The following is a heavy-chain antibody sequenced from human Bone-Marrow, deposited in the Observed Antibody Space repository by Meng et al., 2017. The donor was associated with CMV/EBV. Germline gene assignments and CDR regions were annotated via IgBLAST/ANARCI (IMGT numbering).Heavy chain of an antibody. Sequence: ESLKISCATSGFTFSSYWMNWVRQAPGKGLEWIGEINHSGSTNYNPSLKSRVTISVDTSKNQFSLRLSSVTAADTAVYYCARGSPKLTIFGVVIIPYKWFDPWGQGTLVTVSS. V-gene: IGHV4-34*01. J-gene: IGHJ5*02. CDR2: INHSGST. CDR3: ARGSPKLTIFGVVIIPYKWFDP. D-gene: IGHD3-3*01. CDR1: GFTFSSYW.